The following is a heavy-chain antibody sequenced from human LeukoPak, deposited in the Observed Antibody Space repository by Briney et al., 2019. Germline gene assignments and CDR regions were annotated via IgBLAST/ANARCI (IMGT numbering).Heavy chain of an antibody. CDR3: ARVRTIYDYVWGSYRPAFDI. Sequence: SETLSLTCTVSGGSISSSSYYWGWIRQPPGKGLEWIGSIYYSGSTYYNPSLKSRVTISVDTSKNQFSLKLSSVTAADTAVYYCARVRTIYDYVWGSYRPAFDIWGQGTMVTVS. J-gene: IGHJ3*02. CDR1: GGSISSSSYY. CDR2: IYYSGST. D-gene: IGHD3-16*02. V-gene: IGHV4-39*07.